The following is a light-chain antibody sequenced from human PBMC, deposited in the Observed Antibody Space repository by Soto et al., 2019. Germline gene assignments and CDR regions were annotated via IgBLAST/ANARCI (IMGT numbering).Light chain of an antibody. Sequence: IVLTQSPGTLSLSPGERATLSCRTSQSVSNTYVAWYQQKPGQAXXLLISDASNRATGIPARFSGSGSGTDFTLTISSLEPEDFAVYYGHQRQYWPPITFGQGTRLEIK. V-gene: IGKV3-11*01. CDR2: DAS. J-gene: IGKJ5*01. CDR1: QSVSNTY. CDR3: HQRQYWPPIT.